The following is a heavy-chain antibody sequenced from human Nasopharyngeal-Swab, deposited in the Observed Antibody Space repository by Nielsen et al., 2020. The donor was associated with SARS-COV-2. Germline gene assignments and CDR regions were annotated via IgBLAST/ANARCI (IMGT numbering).Heavy chain of an antibody. V-gene: IGHV3-30*18. CDR1: GFTFSSYG. J-gene: IGHJ4*02. D-gene: IGHD3-22*01. CDR3: AKETDSSFDY. Sequence: GGSLRLSCAASGFTFSSYGMTWVRQAPGKGLEWVAVISYDGSNKYYADSVKGRFTISRDNSKNTLYLQMNSLRAEDTAVYYCAKETDSSFDYWGQGTLVTVSS. CDR2: ISYDGSNK.